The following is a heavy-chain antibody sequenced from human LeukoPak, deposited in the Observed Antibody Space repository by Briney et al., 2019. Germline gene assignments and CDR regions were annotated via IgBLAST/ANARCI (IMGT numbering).Heavy chain of an antibody. CDR2: THSSGST. J-gene: IGHJ4*02. V-gene: IGHV4-4*07. D-gene: IGHD2-21*02. CDR3: ARGYCDGDCYSGSKYYFDY. CDR1: GGPISSYY. Sequence: SETLSLTCTVSGGPISSYYWSWIRQPAGKGLEWIGRTHSSGSTNYNPSLQSRVTMSVDTSKSQFSLNLTSVTAADTAVYYCARGYCDGDCYSGSKYYFDYWGQGTLVTVSS.